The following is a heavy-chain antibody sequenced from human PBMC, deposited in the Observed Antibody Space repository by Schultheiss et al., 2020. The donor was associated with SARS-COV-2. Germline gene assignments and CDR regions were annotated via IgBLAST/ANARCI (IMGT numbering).Heavy chain of an antibody. Sequence: ASVKVSCKASGGTFSSYAISWVRQAPGQGLEWMGIINPSGGSTSYAQKFQGRVTMTRNTSISTAYMELSSLRSEDTAVYYCARGIAARPGGNWFDPWGQGTLVTVSS. D-gene: IGHD6-6*01. V-gene: IGHV1-8*02. CDR2: INPSGGST. CDR1: GGTFSSYA. J-gene: IGHJ5*02. CDR3: ARGIAARPGGNWFDP.